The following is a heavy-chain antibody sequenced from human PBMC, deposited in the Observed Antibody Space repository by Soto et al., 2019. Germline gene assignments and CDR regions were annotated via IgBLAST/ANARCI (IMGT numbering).Heavy chain of an antibody. V-gene: IGHV3-23*01. D-gene: IGHD3-10*01. Sequence: GGSLRLSCAASGFTFSNYAMNWVRQAPGKGLEWVSAISGSGGVTYYADSVKGRFTISRDNSKNTQYLQMNGLRAEDTAVYYCAKDRRIWFGGMDVWGPGTTVTVSS. CDR3: AKDRRIWFGGMDV. CDR2: ISGSGGVT. J-gene: IGHJ6*02. CDR1: GFTFSNYA.